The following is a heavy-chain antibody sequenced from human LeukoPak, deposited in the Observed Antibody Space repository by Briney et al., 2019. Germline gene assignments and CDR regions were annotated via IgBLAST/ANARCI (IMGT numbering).Heavy chain of an antibody. CDR1: GGSISSYY. V-gene: IGHV4-59*01. D-gene: IGHD3-3*01. J-gene: IGHJ5*02. Sequence: PETLSLTCTVSGGSISSYYWSWIRQPPGKGLEWIGYIYYSGSTDYNPSLKSRVTISVDTSKNQFSLKLSSVTAADTAVYYCARGGYYDFWSGYWFDPWGQGTLVTVSS. CDR3: ARGGYYDFWSGYWFDP. CDR2: IYYSGST.